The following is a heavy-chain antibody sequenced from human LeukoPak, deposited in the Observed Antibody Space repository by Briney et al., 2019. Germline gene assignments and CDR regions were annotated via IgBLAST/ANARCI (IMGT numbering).Heavy chain of an antibody. CDR3: ARDGDTTTVTTA. Sequence: ASVKVSCKASGYTFTGCYMHWVRQAPGQGLEWMGWINPNSGGTNYAQKFQGRVTMTRDTSISTAYMELSRLRSDDTAVYYCARDGDTTTVTTAWGQGTLVTVSS. V-gene: IGHV1-2*02. CDR1: GYTFTGCY. CDR2: INPNSGGT. J-gene: IGHJ5*02. D-gene: IGHD4-17*01.